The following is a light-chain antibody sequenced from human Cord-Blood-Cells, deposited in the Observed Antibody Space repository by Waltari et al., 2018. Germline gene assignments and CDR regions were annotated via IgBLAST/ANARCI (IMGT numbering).Light chain of an antibody. CDR3: CSYAGSSTWV. CDR2: EGS. V-gene: IGLV2-23*01. Sequence: QSALTQPAPVSGSPGQSITIPCPGTSSDVGCYNIVSWYQQHPGKAPKLMIYEGSKRPSGFSNRFSGSKSGNTASLTISGLQAEDEADYYCCSYAGSSTWVFGGGTKLTVL. J-gene: IGLJ3*02. CDR1: SSDVGCYNI.